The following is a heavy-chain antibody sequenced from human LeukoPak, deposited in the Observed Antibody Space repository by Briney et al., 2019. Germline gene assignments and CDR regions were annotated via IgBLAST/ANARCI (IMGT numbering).Heavy chain of an antibody. CDR1: GFTFSSYA. V-gene: IGHV3-23*01. CDR3: TRHAQYSSGWYGVY. CDR2: ISGSGGST. D-gene: IGHD6-19*01. Sequence: GGSLRLSCAASGFTFSSYAMSWVRQAPGKGLEWVSAISGSGGSTYYADSVKGRFTISRDDSKNTAYLQMNSLKTEDTAVYYCTRHAQYSSGWYGVYWGQGTLVTVSS. J-gene: IGHJ4*02.